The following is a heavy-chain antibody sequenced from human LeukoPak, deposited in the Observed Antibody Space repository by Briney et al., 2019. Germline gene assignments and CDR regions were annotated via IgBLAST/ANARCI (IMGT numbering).Heavy chain of an antibody. J-gene: IGHJ4*02. V-gene: IGHV1-18*01. D-gene: IGHD3-9*01. CDR2: ISAYNGNT. CDR3: ARDGELRYFDWLSIPFDY. Sequence: ASVKVSCKASGYTFTNFGVSWVRQAPGQGLEWMGWISAYNGNTNYAQKLQGRVTMTTDTSTSTAYMEPRSLRSDDTAVYYCARDGELRYFDWLSIPFDYWGQGTLVTVSS. CDR1: GYTFTNFG.